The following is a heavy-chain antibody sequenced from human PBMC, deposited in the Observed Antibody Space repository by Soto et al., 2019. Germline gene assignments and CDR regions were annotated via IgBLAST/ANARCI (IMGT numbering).Heavy chain of an antibody. D-gene: IGHD1-26*01. V-gene: IGHV4-59*01. CDR2: IYGTGTT. Sequence: VRLQESGPGLVKPSATLSLTCTVSDGSISSYHWSWIRQPPGKGLEWIGYIYGTGTTNYSPSLTNRVTISVDMSKNQFSLRLSSVTAADTAVYYCAGFSSGTYLFDLWGQGTPVTVSS. CDR3: AGFSSGTYLFDL. CDR1: DGSISSYH. J-gene: IGHJ5*02.